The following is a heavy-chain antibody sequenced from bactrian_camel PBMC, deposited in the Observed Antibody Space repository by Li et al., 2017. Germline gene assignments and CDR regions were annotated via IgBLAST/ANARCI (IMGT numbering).Heavy chain of an antibody. CDR3: ARKRRFGSCIDDMTAGDY. Sequence: HVQLVESGGGSVQAGGSLRLSCKVSGHSRGSNCVGWYRLPPGRAPAEREGIAAIRRSGGETWYAGSVKGRFTISQDSARSTVYLQMNNLQPEDTAMYYCARKRRFGSCIDDMTAGDYWGQGTQVTVS. CDR2: IRRSGGET. V-gene: IGHV3-3*01. D-gene: IGHD5*01. CDR1: GHSRGSNC. J-gene: IGHJ4*01.